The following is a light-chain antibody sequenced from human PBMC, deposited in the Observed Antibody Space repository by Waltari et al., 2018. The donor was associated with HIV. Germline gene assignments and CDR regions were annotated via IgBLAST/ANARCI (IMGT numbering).Light chain of an antibody. CDR2: GHS. Sequence: QSVLTQPPSVSGAPGQRVTIPCPGSRSNIGAGYDVHWYQHFPGRAPKLLIYGHSNRASGVPGRFSGSRSGASASLAITGLRAEDEADYYCQSYDSSLSVVFGGGTTLTVL. CDR1: RSNIGAGYD. J-gene: IGLJ2*01. CDR3: QSYDSSLSVV. V-gene: IGLV1-40*03.